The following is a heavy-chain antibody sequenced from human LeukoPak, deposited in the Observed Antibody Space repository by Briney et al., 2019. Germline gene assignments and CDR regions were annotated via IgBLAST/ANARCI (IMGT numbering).Heavy chain of an antibody. Sequence: SETLSLTCTASGGSISSYYWSWIRQPAGKGLEWIGRIYTSGSTNYNPSLKSRVTMSVDTSKNQFSLKLSSVTAADTAVYYCARVKWEPHYYYYYMDVWGKGTTVTVSS. CDR3: ARVKWEPHYYYYYMDV. D-gene: IGHD1-26*01. J-gene: IGHJ6*03. V-gene: IGHV4-4*07. CDR1: GGSISSYY. CDR2: IYTSGST.